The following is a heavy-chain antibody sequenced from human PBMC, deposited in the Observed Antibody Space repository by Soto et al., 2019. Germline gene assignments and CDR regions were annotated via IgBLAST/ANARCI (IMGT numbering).Heavy chain of an antibody. J-gene: IGHJ6*02. CDR1: GFTFSYHA. V-gene: IGHV3-30-3*01. CDR3: ARGTTTNAFSAMDV. CDR2: ISYDGANK. Sequence: QVQLVESGGGVVQPGRSLRLSCAASGFTFSYHALNWVRQAPGKGLEWVAVISYDGANKYIAESVKGRFTTSRDNSKNSLSLQMNSRRAEDAAIYYCARGTTTNAFSAMDVWGQGTTVTVSS. D-gene: IGHD3-16*01.